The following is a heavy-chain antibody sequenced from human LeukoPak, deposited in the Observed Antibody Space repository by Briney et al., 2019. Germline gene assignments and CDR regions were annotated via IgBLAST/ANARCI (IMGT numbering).Heavy chain of an antibody. Sequence: SETLSLTCTVSGGSISSYYWSWLRQPAGKGLEWVGRIYTSGSTNYNPSLKSRVTMSVDTSKNQFSLKLSSATATDTAVYYCARQLYSSGSYYAPMDVWGKGTTVTISS. CDR3: ARQLYSSGSYYAPMDV. CDR2: IYTSGST. D-gene: IGHD3-10*01. CDR1: GGSISSYY. J-gene: IGHJ6*03. V-gene: IGHV4-4*07.